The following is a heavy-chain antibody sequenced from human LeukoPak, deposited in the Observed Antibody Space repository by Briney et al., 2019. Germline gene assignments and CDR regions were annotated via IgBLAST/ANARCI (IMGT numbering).Heavy chain of an antibody. J-gene: IGHJ3*02. Sequence: SETLSLTCTVSGGSISSYYWSWIRQPPGKGLGWIGYIYYSERPNYNPSLKGRVTISVDTSKNQFSLKLTSVTAADTAVYYCARRGGSPLGAFDIWGQGTMVTVSS. CDR3: ARRGGSPLGAFDI. CDR1: GGSISSYY. V-gene: IGHV4-59*01. D-gene: IGHD1-26*01. CDR2: IYYSERP.